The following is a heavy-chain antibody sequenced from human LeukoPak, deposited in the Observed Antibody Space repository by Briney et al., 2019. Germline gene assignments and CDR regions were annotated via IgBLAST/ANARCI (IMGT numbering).Heavy chain of an antibody. CDR2: IIPIFGTA. J-gene: IGHJ4*02. D-gene: IGHD2-21*01. Sequence: HGASVKVSCKASGYTFTSYAISWVRQAPGQGLEWMGGIIPIFGTANYAQKFQGRVTITADESTSTAYMELSSLRSEDTAVYYPIVVAWADQKKFDYWGQGTLVTVSS. CDR1: GYTFTSYA. CDR3: IVVAWADQKKFDY. V-gene: IGHV1-69*13.